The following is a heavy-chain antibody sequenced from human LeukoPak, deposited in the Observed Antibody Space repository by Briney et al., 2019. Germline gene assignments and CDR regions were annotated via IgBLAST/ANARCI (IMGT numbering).Heavy chain of an antibody. CDR1: GLTFSNYG. J-gene: IGHJ4*02. D-gene: IGHD3-3*01. CDR2: IRYDGSEK. Sequence: GGSLRLSCAASGLTFSNYGMHWVRQAPGKGLEGGAFIRYDGSEKLYADSVKGRFTISRDNSRDTLYLQMNSLRADDTAVYYCARESSYYDFWSGYYTGSREGGIEYWGQGTLVTVSS. V-gene: IGHV3-30*02. CDR3: ARESSYYDFWSGYYTGSREGGIEY.